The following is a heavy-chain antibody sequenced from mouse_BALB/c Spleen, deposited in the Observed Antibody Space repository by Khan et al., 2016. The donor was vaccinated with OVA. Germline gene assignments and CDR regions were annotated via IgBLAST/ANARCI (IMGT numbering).Heavy chain of an antibody. CDR1: GYSITSEYT. J-gene: IGHJ3*01. CDR3: ARKDYSISDRFPY. D-gene: IGHD2-13*01. CDR2: ISYSGNT. Sequence: EVQLQESGPGLVKPSQSLSLTCTVTGYSITSEYTWNWIRQFPGNKLEWMGFISYSGNTRYTPSLKSRIFITRDTSKNQFFLQLNSVTSEDTATYNYARKDYSISDRFPYWGQENLVTVSA. V-gene: IGHV3-2*02.